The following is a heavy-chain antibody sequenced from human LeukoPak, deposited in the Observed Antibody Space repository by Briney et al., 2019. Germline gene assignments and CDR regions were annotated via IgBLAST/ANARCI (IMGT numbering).Heavy chain of an antibody. CDR2: MNPNSGNT. CDR1: GYTFTSYD. V-gene: IGHV1-8*02. D-gene: IGHD3-10*01. CDR3: ARVEFQVNPADY. J-gene: IGHJ4*02. Sequence: GASVKVSCKASGYTFTSYDINWVRQATGQGLEWMGWMNPNSGNTGYAQKFQGRVTMTTDTSTSTAYMELRSLRSDDTAVYYCARVEFQVNPADYWGQGTLVTVSS.